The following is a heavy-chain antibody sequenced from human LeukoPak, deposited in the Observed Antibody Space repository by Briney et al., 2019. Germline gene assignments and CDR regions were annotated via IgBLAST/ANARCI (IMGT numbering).Heavy chain of an antibody. J-gene: IGHJ6*03. D-gene: IGHD2-15*01. CDR2: ISSSSSYI. Sequence: GGSLRLSCAASGFTFSSYSMNWVRQAPGKGLEWVSSISSSSSYIYYVDSVKGRFTISRDNAKNSLYLQMNSLRAEDTAVYYCARDQVVVAATKYYYYYYYMDVWGKGTTVTVSS. V-gene: IGHV3-21*01. CDR3: ARDQVVVAATKYYYYYYYMDV. CDR1: GFTFSSYS.